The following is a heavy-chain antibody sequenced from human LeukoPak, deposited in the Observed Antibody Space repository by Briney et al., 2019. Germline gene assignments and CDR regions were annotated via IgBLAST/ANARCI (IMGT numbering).Heavy chain of an antibody. Sequence: GGSLRLSCVASGFTFSSYAMSWVRQAPGKGLEWVSAISGSGGSTYYADSVKGRFTISRDNAKNSLYLQMNSLRDEDTAVYYCARDRGGSYYGSPYYFDYWGQGTLVTVSS. CDR3: ARDRGGSYYGSPYYFDY. D-gene: IGHD1-26*01. J-gene: IGHJ4*02. V-gene: IGHV3-23*01. CDR2: ISGSGGST. CDR1: GFTFSSYA.